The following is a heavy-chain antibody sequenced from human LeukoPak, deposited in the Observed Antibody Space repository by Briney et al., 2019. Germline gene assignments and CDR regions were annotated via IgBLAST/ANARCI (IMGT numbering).Heavy chain of an antibody. D-gene: IGHD6-25*01. Sequence: GGSLRLSCAASGFTFSSYEMNWVRQAPGKGLEWVSYISSSGGTIKYADSVRGRFTISRDNAKNSLYLQMNSLRAEDTAVYYCARDSATSLAYWGQGTLVTVSS. CDR3: ARDSATSLAY. V-gene: IGHV3-48*03. CDR1: GFTFSSYE. J-gene: IGHJ4*02. CDR2: ISSSGGTI.